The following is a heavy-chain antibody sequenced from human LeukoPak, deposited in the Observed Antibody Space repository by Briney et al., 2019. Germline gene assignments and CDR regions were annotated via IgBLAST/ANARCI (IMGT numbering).Heavy chain of an antibody. CDR2: ISAYNGNT. CDR1: GYTFTSYG. D-gene: IGHD3-22*01. CDR3: ARVGSYYDSSGYHYVFPSDDY. Sequence: ASVKVPCKASGYTFTSYGISWVRQAPGQGLEWMGWISAYNGNTNYAQKLQGRVTMTTDTSTSTAYMELRSLRSDDTAVYYCARVGSYYDSSGYHYVFPSDDYWGQGTLVTVSS. J-gene: IGHJ4*02. V-gene: IGHV1-18*01.